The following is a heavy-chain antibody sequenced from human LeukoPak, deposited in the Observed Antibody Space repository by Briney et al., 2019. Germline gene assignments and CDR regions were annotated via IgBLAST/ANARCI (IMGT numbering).Heavy chain of an antibody. CDR2: IRGSGGNT. CDR1: GFTVSSYA. J-gene: IGHJ4*02. Sequence: GGSLRLSCAASGFTSGFTVSSYAMNWVRQAPGKGLEWVSTIRGSGGNTFYADSVKGRFTISRDNSKNTVYLQMSSLRAEDTAVYYCAKDHRRSMATVSFGYRAIDYWGQGTLVTVSS. D-gene: IGHD5-24*01. V-gene: IGHV3-23*01. CDR3: AKDHRRSMATVSFGYRAIDY.